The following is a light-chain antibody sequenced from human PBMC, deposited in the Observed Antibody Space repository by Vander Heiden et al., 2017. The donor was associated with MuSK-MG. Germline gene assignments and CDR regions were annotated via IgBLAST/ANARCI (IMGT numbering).Light chain of an antibody. CDR3: NSRDSSGDHVV. Sequence: SSELTQDPAVSVALGQTVRITCEGGSVRSYYATWDQQKPGQAPVLVIYGKNNRPSGIPDRFSGSSSGRTASLTITGAQAEDEADYYCNSRDSSGDHVVFGGGTKLTVL. CDR1: SVRSYY. V-gene: IGLV3-19*01. J-gene: IGLJ2*01. CDR2: GKN.